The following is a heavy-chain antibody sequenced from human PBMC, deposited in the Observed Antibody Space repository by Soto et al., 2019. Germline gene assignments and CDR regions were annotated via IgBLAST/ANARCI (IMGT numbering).Heavy chain of an antibody. CDR3: AKDFYYYGSGMIDY. CDR1: GFTVSSYG. V-gene: IGHV3-30*18. CDR2: ISYDGSNK. Sequence: GGSLRLSCAASGFTVSSYGMHWVRQAPGKGLEWVAVISYDGSNKYYADSVKGRFTISGDNSKNTLYLQMNSLRAEDTAVYYCAKDFYYYGSGMIDYWGQGTLVTVSS. D-gene: IGHD3-10*01. J-gene: IGHJ4*02.